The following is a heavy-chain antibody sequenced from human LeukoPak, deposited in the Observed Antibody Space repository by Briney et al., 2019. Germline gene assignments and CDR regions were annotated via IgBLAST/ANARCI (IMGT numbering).Heavy chain of an antibody. J-gene: IGHJ4*02. CDR1: GLTFSSHA. Sequence: GGSLRLSCAASGLTFSSHAMHWVRQAPGKGLEYVSAIVSNGGNTYYADSVRGRFTISRDNSKDTVYLQMGSLRPEDPAVYYCARGGYYAASDIWGQGALVTVSS. CDR3: ARGGYYAASDI. V-gene: IGHV3-64*02. D-gene: IGHD3-3*01. CDR2: IVSNGGNT.